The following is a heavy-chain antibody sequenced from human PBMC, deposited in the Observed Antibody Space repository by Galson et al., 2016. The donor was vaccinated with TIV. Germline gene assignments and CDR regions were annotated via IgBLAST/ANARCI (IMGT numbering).Heavy chain of an antibody. D-gene: IGHD3-22*01. V-gene: IGHV3-30*18. Sequence: SLRLSCAASGFTFSSYDMHWVRQAPGKGLEWVAVISYDGSHKHYAGSVKGRFTISRDNSKTTLDLQMNSLGAEDTAIYYCAKEENSGYYPNDAFDIWGQGTMVTFSS. CDR3: AKEENSGYYPNDAFDI. CDR2: ISYDGSHK. J-gene: IGHJ3*02. CDR1: GFTFSSYD.